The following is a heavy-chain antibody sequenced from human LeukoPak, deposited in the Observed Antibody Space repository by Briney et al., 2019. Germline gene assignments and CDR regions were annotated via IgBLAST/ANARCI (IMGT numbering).Heavy chain of an antibody. Sequence: SETLSLTCTVSGGSISSYYWSWIRQPPGKGLEWIGYIYYSGSTNYNPSLKSRVTISVDTSKNQFSLKLSSVTAADTAVYYCARAAGYYGLGAFDIWGQGTMVTVSS. V-gene: IGHV4-59*01. D-gene: IGHD3-10*01. CDR2: IYYSGST. J-gene: IGHJ3*02. CDR1: GGSISSYY. CDR3: ARAAGYYGLGAFDI.